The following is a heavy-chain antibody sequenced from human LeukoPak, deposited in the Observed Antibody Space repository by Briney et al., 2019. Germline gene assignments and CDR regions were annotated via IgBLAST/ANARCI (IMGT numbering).Heavy chain of an antibody. D-gene: IGHD3-9*01. CDR3: ARGLTGYPESYYFDY. V-gene: IGHV4-61*02. CDR2: IYTSGST. Sequence: SETLSLTCTVSGGSISSGSYYWSWIRQPAGKGLEWIGRIYTSGSTNYNPSLKSRVTISVDTSKNQFSLKLSSVTAADTAVYYCARGLTGYPESYYFDYWGQGTLVTVSS. CDR1: GGSISSGSYY. J-gene: IGHJ4*02.